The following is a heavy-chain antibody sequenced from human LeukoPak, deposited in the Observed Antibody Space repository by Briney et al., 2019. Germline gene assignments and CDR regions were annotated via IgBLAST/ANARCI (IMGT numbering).Heavy chain of an antibody. D-gene: IGHD3-22*01. CDR1: GGSISSGGYY. CDR3: ARGATYYYDSSGSQRGGFDY. V-gene: IGHV4-31*03. J-gene: IGHJ4*02. CDR2: IYYSGST. Sequence: SETLSLTCTVSGGSISSGGYYWSWIRQHPGKGLEWIGYIYYSGSTYYNPSLKSRVTISVDTSKNQFSLKLSSVTAADTAVYYCARGATYYYDSSGSQRGGFDYWGQGTLVTVSS.